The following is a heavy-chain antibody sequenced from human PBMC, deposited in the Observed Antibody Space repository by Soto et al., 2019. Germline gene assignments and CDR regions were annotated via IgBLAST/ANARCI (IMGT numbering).Heavy chain of an antibody. CDR2: IHDSGNT. CDR3: ARARGGDSGDYASLFDR. V-gene: IGHV4-30-4*01. D-gene: IGHD4-17*01. CDR1: GGSVSIGDYL. J-gene: IGHJ5*02. Sequence: SETLSLTCAVFGGSVSIGDYLWSWIRQRPGKGLEWIGYIHDSGNTYYNPSLKSRVTISLDTSKNQFSLKVTSMTAADTAVYFCARARGGDSGDYASLFDRWGQGNLVTVSS.